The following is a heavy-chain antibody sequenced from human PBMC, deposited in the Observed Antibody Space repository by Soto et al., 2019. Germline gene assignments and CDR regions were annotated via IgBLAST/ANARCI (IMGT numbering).Heavy chain of an antibody. CDR3: AKDQGRIAAAGTLWFDP. D-gene: IGHD6-13*01. Sequence: GGSLSLSCAASGFTFSSYAMRWVRQSPGKGLEWVSAISGSGGSTYYADSVKGRFTISRDNSKNTLYLQMNGLRAEDTAVYYCAKDQGRIAAAGTLWFDPWGQGTLVTVCS. CDR1: GFTFSSYA. CDR2: ISGSGGST. J-gene: IGHJ5*02. V-gene: IGHV3-23*01.